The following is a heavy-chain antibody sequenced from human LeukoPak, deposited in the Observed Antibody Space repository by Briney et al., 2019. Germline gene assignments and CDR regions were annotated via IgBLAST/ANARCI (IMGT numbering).Heavy chain of an antibody. CDR2: ISAYNGNT. D-gene: IGHD2-2*01. J-gene: IGHJ6*03. CDR3: ASPYCSSTSLRCRSYYYYMDV. CDR1: GYTFTSYG. Sequence: ASVKVSCKASGYTFTSYGISWVRQAPGQGLEWMGWISAYNGNTDYAQKLQGRVTMTTDTSTSTAYMELRSLRSEDTAVYYCASPYCSSTSLRCRSYYYYMDVWGKGTTVTVSS. V-gene: IGHV1-18*01.